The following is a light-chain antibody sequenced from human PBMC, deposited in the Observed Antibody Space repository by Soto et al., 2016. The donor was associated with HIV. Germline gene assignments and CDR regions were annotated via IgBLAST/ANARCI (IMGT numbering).Light chain of an antibody. CDR1: NIGRKS. J-gene: IGLJ2*01. CDR3: QVWDVSSDHVV. V-gene: IGLV3-21*03. CDR2: DDT. Sequence: SYELTQPPSVSVAPGKTASITCGGNNIGRKSVHWYQQKPGQAPVLVVYDDTDRPSGIPERFSGSNSGNTATLTISRVEAGDEADYYCQVWDVSSDHVVFGGGTKLTVL.